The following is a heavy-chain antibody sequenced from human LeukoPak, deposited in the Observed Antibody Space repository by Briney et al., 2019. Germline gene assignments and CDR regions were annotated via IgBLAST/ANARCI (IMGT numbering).Heavy chain of an antibody. V-gene: IGHV3-7*01. Sequence: GGSLRLSCAASGFTFNSFFLNWVRLTPGRELEWLACISQDGSETFYMDSVRGRFTVSRDNTKNSLYLQMDSLRAEDTAVYFCVRDLGHSRHYFEYWGQGALVTVSS. D-gene: IGHD7-27*01. J-gene: IGHJ4*02. CDR2: ISQDGSET. CDR3: VRDLGHSRHYFEY. CDR1: GFTFNSFF.